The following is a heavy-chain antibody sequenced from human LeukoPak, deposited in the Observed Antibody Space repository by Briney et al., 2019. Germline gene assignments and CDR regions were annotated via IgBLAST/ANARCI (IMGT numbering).Heavy chain of an antibody. CDR3: ARGFGITMVRGVIDYYYYMDV. V-gene: IGHV3-23*01. CDR1: GFTFSTYA. CDR2: ISGSGVST. D-gene: IGHD3-10*01. J-gene: IGHJ6*03. Sequence: GGSLRLSCAASGFTFSTYALSWVRQAPGKGLEWVSGISGSGVSTFYADSVKGRFTISRDNAKNTLYLQMNSLRAEDTAVYYCARGFGITMVRGVIDYYYYMDVWGKGTTVTVSS.